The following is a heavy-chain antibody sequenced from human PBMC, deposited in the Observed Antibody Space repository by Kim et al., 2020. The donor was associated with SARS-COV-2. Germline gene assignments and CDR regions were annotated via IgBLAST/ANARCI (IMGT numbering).Heavy chain of an antibody. V-gene: IGHV1-2*02. CDR2: INPNSGGT. D-gene: IGHD4-17*01. CDR3: ARQPFPSRWVTTNGGDY. Sequence: ASVKVSCKASGYTFTGYYMHWVRQAPGQGLEWMGWINPNSGGTNYAQKFQGRVTMTRDTSISTAYMELSRLRSDDTAVYYCARQPFPSRWVTTNGGDYWGQGTLVTVSS. J-gene: IGHJ4*02. CDR1: GYTFTGYY.